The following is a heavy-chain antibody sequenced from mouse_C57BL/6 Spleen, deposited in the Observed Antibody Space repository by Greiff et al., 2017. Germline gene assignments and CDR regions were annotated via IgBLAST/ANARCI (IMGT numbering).Heavy chain of an antibody. V-gene: IGHV1-82*01. D-gene: IGHD1-1*01. CDR3: AREGDDYGSRSVDD. CDR1: GYAFSSSW. Sequence: QVQLQQSGPELVKPGASVKISCKASGYAFSSSWLNWVKQRPGQGLEWIGRISPGDGDTNYNGKFKGKATLTADKSSSTAYMQLGRLTSEDSAVYCGAREGDDYGSRSVDDWGKGTTLTVSS. J-gene: IGHJ2*01. CDR2: ISPGDGDT.